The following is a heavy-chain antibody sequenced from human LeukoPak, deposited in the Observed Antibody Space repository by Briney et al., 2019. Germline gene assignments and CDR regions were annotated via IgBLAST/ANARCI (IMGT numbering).Heavy chain of an antibody. CDR3: AREGIAAAPNDY. J-gene: IGHJ4*02. V-gene: IGHV1-8*01. CDR1: GYTFTSYD. D-gene: IGHD6-13*01. Sequence: GASVKVSCKASGYTFTSYDINWVRQATGQGLEWMGWINPNSGNTGYAQKFQGRVTMTRNTSISTAYMELSSLRSEDTAVYYCAREGIAAAPNDYWGQGTLVTVSS. CDR2: INPNSGNT.